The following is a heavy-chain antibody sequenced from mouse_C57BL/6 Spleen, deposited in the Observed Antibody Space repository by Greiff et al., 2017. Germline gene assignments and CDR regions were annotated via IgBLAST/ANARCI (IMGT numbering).Heavy chain of an antibody. J-gene: IGHJ3*01. D-gene: IGHD2-4*01. V-gene: IGHV1-54*01. CDR2: INPGSGGT. CDR3: ARSGLYYDYDWFAY. CDR1: GYAFTNYL. Sequence: VKLQQSGAELVRPGTSVKVSCKASGYAFTNYLIEWVKQRPGQGLEWIGVINPGSGGTNYNEKFKGKATLTADKSSSTAYMQLSSLTSEDSAVYFCARSGLYYDYDWFAYWGQGTLVTVSA.